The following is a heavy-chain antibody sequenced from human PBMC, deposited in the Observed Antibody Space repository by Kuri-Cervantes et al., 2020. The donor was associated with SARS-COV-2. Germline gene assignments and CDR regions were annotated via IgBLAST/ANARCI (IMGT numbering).Heavy chain of an antibody. Sequence: GESLKISCAASGFNFSRTDMHWVRQAPGKGLEWVAVISYDGKKKKCIGSGKGRFTISRDNSQNTVYLRMTNLGSEDTAMYYCAKDHFGVHDFWGQGTLVTVSS. V-gene: IGHV3-30*18. CDR1: GFNFSRTD. J-gene: IGHJ4*02. CDR3: AKDHFGVHDF. D-gene: IGHD2-21*01. CDR2: ISYDGKKK.